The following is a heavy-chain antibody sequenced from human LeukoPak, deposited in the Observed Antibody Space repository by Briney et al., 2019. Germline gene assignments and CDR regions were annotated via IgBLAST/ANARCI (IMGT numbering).Heavy chain of an antibody. CDR2: IIPIFGTA. CDR3: ARGIVGAYGAFDI. Sequence: SVKVSCKASGGTFSSYAINWVRQAPGQGLEWMGGIIPIFGTANYAQKFQGRVTITADESTSTAYMELSSLRSEDTAVYYCARGIVGAYGAFDIWGQGTMVTVSS. CDR1: GGTFSSYA. J-gene: IGHJ3*02. V-gene: IGHV1-69*13. D-gene: IGHD1-26*01.